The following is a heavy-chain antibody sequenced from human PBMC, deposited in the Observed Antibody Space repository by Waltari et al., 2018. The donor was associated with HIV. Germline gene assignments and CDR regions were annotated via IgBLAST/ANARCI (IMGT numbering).Heavy chain of an antibody. J-gene: IGHJ4*02. Sequence: EVPLVESGGGLVKPGGSLRLSCVVSGFSFPDTWRDWIRQAPGKGLEWVGRIGSKTDGGTTEYAAPVRGRFTLSRDDWGNTLFLQMKNLKVEDTGTYYCKTVARGAHDFWGQGTLVTVSS. D-gene: IGHD3-10*01. CDR1: GFSFPDTW. CDR3: KTVARGAHDF. V-gene: IGHV3-15*04. CDR2: IGSKTDGGTT.